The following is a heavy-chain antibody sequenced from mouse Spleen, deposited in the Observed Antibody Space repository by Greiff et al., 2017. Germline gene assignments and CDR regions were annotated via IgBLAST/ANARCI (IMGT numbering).Heavy chain of an antibody. CDR2: IDPENGDT. V-gene: IGHV14-4*01. D-gene: IGHD4-1*02. J-gene: IGHJ3*01. Sequence: EVKLQESGAELVRPGASVKLSCTASGFNIKDDYMHWVKQRPEQGLEWIGWIDPENGDTEYASKFQGKATITADTSSNTAYLQLSSLTSEDTAVYYCTTVLPTGKGAWFAYWGQGTLVTVSA. CDR3: TTVLPTGKGAWFAY. CDR1: GFNIKDDY.